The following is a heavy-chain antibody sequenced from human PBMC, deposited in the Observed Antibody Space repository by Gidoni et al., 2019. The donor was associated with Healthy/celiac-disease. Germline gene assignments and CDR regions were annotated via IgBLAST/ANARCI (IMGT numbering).Heavy chain of an antibody. CDR1: GGSISSGSYY. D-gene: IGHD3-22*01. V-gene: IGHV4-61*02. CDR2: IYTSGST. CDR3: ARESPYYYDSSGYYRGAFDI. J-gene: IGHJ3*02. Sequence: QVQLQESGPGLVKPSQTLSLTCTVSGGSISSGSYYWSWIRQPAGKGLEWIGRIYTSGSTNYNPSLKSRVTISVDTSKNQFSLKLSSVTAADTAVYYCARESPYYYDSSGYYRGAFDIWGQGTMVTVSS.